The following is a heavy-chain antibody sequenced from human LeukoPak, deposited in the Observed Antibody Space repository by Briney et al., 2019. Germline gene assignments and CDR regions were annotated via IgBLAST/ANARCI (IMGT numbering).Heavy chain of an antibody. V-gene: IGHV4-39*07. CDR1: GGSISSSTYY. CDR3: ARVVPAAIGWFDP. J-gene: IGHJ5*02. D-gene: IGHD2-2*02. CDR2: IYHSGST. Sequence: SETLSLTCTVSGGSISSSTYYWGWIRQPPGKGLEWIGSIYHSGSTYYNPSLKSRVTISVDTSKNQFSLKLSSVTAADTAVYYCARVVPAAIGWFDPWGQGTLVTVSS.